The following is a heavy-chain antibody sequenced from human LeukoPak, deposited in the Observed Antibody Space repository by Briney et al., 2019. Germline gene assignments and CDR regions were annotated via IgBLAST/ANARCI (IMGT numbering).Heavy chain of an antibody. CDR2: ISYDGSNK. CDR1: GFTFSSYA. J-gene: IGHJ5*02. Sequence: GGSLRLSCAASGFTFSSYAMHWVRQGPGKGLEWVAVISYDGSNKYYADSVKGRFTISRDNSKNTVYLQMSSLRAEDTAVYYCAKVRDTVLIWKNWFDPWGQGTLVTVSS. D-gene: IGHD5-18*01. CDR3: AKVRDTVLIWKNWFDP. V-gene: IGHV3-30-3*01.